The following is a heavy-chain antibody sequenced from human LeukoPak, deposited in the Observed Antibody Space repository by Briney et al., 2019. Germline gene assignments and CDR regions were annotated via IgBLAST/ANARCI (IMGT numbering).Heavy chain of an antibody. Sequence: PGGSLRLSCAASGFTFSSYSMNWVRQAPGKGLEWVSSISSSSYIYYADSVKGRFTISRDNAKKSLYLQMNSLRAEDTAVYYCARNIAAAGTYTDDYWGQGTLVTVSS. J-gene: IGHJ4*02. V-gene: IGHV3-21*01. CDR3: ARNIAAAGTYTDDY. D-gene: IGHD6-13*01. CDR1: GFTFSSYS. CDR2: ISSSSYI.